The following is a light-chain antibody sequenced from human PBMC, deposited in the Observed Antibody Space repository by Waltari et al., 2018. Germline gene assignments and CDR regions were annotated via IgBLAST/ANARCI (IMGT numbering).Light chain of an antibody. V-gene: IGLV2-14*03. CDR3: SSQSSNNVVL. CDR2: DVS. CDR1: SSDVGSYNS. J-gene: IGLJ3*02. Sequence: QSALTQPASVSGSPGQSITISCTGLSSDVGSYNSVSWYQAHPGQGPKVIIYDVSDRPSGVSARFSGSKSGNTASLTISGLQAEDEADYYCSSQSSNNVVLFGGGTKVTVL.